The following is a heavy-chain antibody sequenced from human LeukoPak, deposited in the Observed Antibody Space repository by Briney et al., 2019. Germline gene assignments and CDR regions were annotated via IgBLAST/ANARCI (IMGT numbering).Heavy chain of an antibody. CDR3: ATDESNSLFY. CDR2: TTSKTDGGTT. V-gene: IGHV3-15*01. Sequence: PGGSLRLSCAASGFTFSSYAMSWVRQAPGKGLEWIGRTTSKTDGGTTDSAAPVKGRFTISRDDSKNTLYLQMNSLKTEDTAVYYCATDESNSLFYWGQGTLVTVSS. D-gene: IGHD2-8*01. CDR1: GFTFSSYA. J-gene: IGHJ4*02.